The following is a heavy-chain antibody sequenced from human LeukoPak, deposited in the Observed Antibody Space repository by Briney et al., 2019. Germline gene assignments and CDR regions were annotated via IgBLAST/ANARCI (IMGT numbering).Heavy chain of an antibody. CDR3: ARGPPVYGGSCYGY. J-gene: IGHJ4*02. CDR1: GYTFTSYG. CDR2: SSAYNGNT. V-gene: IGHV1-18*01. Sequence: GASVKVSCKASGYTFTSYGISWVRQAAGQGLEWMGCSSAYNGNTNYAQKLQGRVTMTTDTSTSTAYMELRSLRSDDTAVYYCARGPPVYGGSCYGYWGQGTLVTVSS. D-gene: IGHD2-15*01.